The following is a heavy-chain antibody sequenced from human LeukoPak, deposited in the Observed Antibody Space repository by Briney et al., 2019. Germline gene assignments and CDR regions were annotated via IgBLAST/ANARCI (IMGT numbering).Heavy chain of an antibody. D-gene: IGHD2-15*01. CDR1: GLTFSSYG. J-gene: IGHJ4*02. CDR3: ARDLVGGDHRYFDR. Sequence: GGSLRLSCAASGLTFSSYGMHWVRQAPGKGLEWVAFIRYDGSDKYYADSVKGRFTISRDNSKNTLYLQMNSLRDEDTAVYYCARDLVGGDHRYFDRWGQGTLLTVSS. CDR2: IRYDGSDK. V-gene: IGHV3-30*02.